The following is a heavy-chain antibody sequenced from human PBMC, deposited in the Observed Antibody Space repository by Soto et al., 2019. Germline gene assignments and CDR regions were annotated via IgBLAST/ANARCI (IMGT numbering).Heavy chain of an antibody. CDR2: MNPNSGTT. CDR1: GYTFTNYD. D-gene: IGHD1-26*01. J-gene: IGHJ4*02. CDR3: AREISGSYRFDY. V-gene: IGHV1-8*01. Sequence: QVQLVKSGAEVKKPGASVKVSCKASGYTFTNYDINWVRQATGQGLEWMGWMNPNSGTTGYAQKFQGRVTMTRNTSITTAYMELSSPRSEDTAVYYCAREISGSYRFDYWGQGTLVTVSS.